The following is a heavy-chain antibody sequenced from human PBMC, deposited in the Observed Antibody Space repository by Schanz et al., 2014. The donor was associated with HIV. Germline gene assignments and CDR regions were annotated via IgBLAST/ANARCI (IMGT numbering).Heavy chain of an antibody. CDR3: AKPEYDSRGNSQSHVDS. CDR1: GFTFNNYA. Sequence: EVQLLDSGGGLVQPGGSLRLSCVASGFTFNNYAMTWVRQAPGKGLEWVSSISESGGRSYYADSVNGRFTISRDNSKNTLYLQMTTLRTEDTAVYYCAKPEYDSRGNSQSHVDSWGQGTLVTVSS. D-gene: IGHD3-22*01. CDR2: ISESGGRS. V-gene: IGHV3-23*01. J-gene: IGHJ4*02.